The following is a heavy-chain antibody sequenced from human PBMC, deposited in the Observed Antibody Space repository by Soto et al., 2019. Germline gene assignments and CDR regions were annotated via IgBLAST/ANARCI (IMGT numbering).Heavy chain of an antibody. CDR1: GGTFSSYT. CDR2: IIPILGIA. D-gene: IGHD6-13*01. CDR3: ASNAAGLGTNTEVFDI. V-gene: IGHV1-69*02. Sequence: AASVKVSCKASGGTFSSYTISWVRQAPGQGLEWMGRIIPILGIANYAQKFQGRVTITADKSTSTAYMELSSLRSEDTAVYYCASNAAGLGTNTEVFDIWGQRTTVTVSS. J-gene: IGHJ3*02.